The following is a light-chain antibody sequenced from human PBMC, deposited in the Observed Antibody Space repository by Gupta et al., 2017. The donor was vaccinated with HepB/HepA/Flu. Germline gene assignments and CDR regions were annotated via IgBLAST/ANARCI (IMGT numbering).Light chain of an antibody. Sequence: HSALTQPASVSGSPGQSITISCTGTSSDVGGYNFVSWYQQHPGTAPKLMIYDVSNRPSGVSNRFSGSKSGNTASLTISGLQAEDEADYYCSSYTTTTTVVCGGGTKLTVL. CDR1: SSDVGGYNF. J-gene: IGLJ2*01. V-gene: IGLV2-14*03. CDR2: DVS. CDR3: SSYTTTTTVV.